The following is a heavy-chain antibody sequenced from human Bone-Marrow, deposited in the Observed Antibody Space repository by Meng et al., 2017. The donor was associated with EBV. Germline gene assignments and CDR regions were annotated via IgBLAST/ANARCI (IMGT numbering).Heavy chain of an antibody. CDR3: ARGMTTVTSSDY. CDR2: INRSGST. D-gene: IGHD4-11*01. J-gene: IGHJ4*02. CDR1: GGSFSGYY. V-gene: IGHV4-34*02. Sequence: QVQLQQWGAGLLKPSETLSLTCAVYGGSFSGYYWSWIRQPPGKGLEWIGEINRSGSTNYNPSLKSRVTISVDTSKNQFSLKLSSVAAADTAVYYCARGMTTVTSSDYWGQGTLVTVSS.